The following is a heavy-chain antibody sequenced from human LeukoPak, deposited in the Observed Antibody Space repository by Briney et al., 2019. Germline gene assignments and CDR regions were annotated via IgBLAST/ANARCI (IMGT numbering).Heavy chain of an antibody. D-gene: IGHD6-19*01. CDR2: IYHSGST. Sequence: SETLSLTCTVSGYSISSGHYWGCIRQPPGKGLEWIGSIYHSGSTYYNPSLKSRVTISVDTSKNQFSLKLSSVTAADTAVYYCARYSSGRGNWFDPWGQGTLVTVSS. CDR1: GYSISSGHY. V-gene: IGHV4-38-2*02. CDR3: ARYSSGRGNWFDP. J-gene: IGHJ5*02.